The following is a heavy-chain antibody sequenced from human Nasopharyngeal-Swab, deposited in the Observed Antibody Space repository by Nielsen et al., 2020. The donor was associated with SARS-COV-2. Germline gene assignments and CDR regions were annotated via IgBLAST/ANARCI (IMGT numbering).Heavy chain of an antibody. D-gene: IGHD7-27*01. Sequence: ESLKISCAASGFTFSSYSMNWVRQAPGKGLEWVANIKQDGSEKNYVDSVKGRFSISRDTTKNSLYLQMNSLRAEDTAVYYCARDALTGGVDYWGQGTLVTVSS. V-gene: IGHV3-7*03. CDR3: ARDALTGGVDY. CDR2: IKQDGSEK. CDR1: GFTFSSYS. J-gene: IGHJ4*02.